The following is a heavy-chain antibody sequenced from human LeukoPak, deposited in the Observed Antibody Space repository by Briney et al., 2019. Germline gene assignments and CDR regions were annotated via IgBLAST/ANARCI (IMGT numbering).Heavy chain of an antibody. V-gene: IGHV3-7*01. CDR3: ARAHYDSSGYFED. CDR1: GFTFSSYW. Sequence: GGSLRLCCAASGFTFSSYWMSWVRQAPGKGLEWVANIKQDGSEKYYVDSVKGRFTISRDNAKNSLYLQMNSLRAEDTAVYYCARAHYDSSGYFEDWGQGTLVTVSS. J-gene: IGHJ4*02. D-gene: IGHD3-22*01. CDR2: IKQDGSEK.